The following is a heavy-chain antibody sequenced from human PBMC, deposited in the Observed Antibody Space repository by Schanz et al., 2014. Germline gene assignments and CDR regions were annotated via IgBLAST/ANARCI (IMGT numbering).Heavy chain of an antibody. CDR3: ARDKGGYEPFDY. D-gene: IGHD3-22*01. Sequence: HVQLVESGGGVVQPGGSLRLSCAASGFTFSSYGMHWVPQAPGKGLEWVTFIRFDGSDKYYADSVKGRFSVSRDNSKNTLYLQMNSLRADDTGVYYCARDKGGYEPFDYWGRGTRVTVSS. CDR1: GFTFSSYG. CDR2: IRFDGSDK. V-gene: IGHV3-30*02. J-gene: IGHJ4*02.